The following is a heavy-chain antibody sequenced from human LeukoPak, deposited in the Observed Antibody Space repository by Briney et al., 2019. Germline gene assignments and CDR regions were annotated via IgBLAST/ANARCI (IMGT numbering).Heavy chain of an antibody. J-gene: IGHJ4*02. CDR2: ISGDGGST. D-gene: IGHD1-7*01. Sequence: PGGSLRLSCAASGFTFDDYAMHWVRQAPGKGLEWVSLISGDGGSTYYADSVKGRFTISRDNAKNSLYLQMNSLRAEDTAVYYCARGTTGTKALFDYWGQGTLVTVSS. CDR3: ARGTTGTKALFDY. CDR1: GFTFDDYA. V-gene: IGHV3-43*02.